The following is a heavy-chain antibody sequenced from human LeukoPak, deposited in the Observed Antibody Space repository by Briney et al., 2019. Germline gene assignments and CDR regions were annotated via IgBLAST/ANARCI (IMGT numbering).Heavy chain of an antibody. J-gene: IGHJ6*03. CDR1: GGSISSSSYY. V-gene: IGHV4-39*07. Sequence: SETLSLTCTVSGGSISSSSYYWGWIRQPPGKGLEWIGSIYYSGSTYYNPSLKSRVTMSVDTSKNQFSLKLSSVTAADTAMYYCARGAQTYYDSSGYHYFYYMDVWGKGTTVTISS. CDR3: ARGAQTYYDSSGYHYFYYMDV. CDR2: IYYSGST. D-gene: IGHD3-22*01.